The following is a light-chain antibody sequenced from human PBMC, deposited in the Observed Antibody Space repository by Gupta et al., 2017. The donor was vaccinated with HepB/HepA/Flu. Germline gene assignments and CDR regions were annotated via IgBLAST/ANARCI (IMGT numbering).Light chain of an antibody. J-gene: IGLJ1*01. CDR2: EVS. Sequence: QSALTQPASVSGSPGQSITLSCTGTSSDVGSYNLVSWYQQHPGKAPKVMIYEVSKRPSGVSNRFSGSKSGNTASLTISGLQAEDEADYYCCSYAGSSTYVFGTGTKVTVL. CDR3: CSYAGSSTYV. V-gene: IGLV2-23*02. CDR1: SSDVGSYNL.